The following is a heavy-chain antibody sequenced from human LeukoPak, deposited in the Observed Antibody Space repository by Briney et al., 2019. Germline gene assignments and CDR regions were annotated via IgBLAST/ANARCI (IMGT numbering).Heavy chain of an antibody. J-gene: IGHJ3*02. CDR1: GYTFTGYY. D-gene: IGHD3-22*01. CDR3: ARDRRPAKVSGMIVVDNDAFDI. Sequence: ASVKVSCKASGYTFTGYYMHWVRQAPGQGLEWMGWINPNSGGTNYAQKFQGRVTMTRDTSISTAYMELSRLRSDDTAVYYCARDRRPAKVSGMIVVDNDAFDIWGQGTMVTVSS. CDR2: INPNSGGT. V-gene: IGHV1-2*02.